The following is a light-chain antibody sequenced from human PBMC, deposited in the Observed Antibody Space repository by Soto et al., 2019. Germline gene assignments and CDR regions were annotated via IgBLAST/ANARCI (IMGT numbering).Light chain of an antibody. J-gene: IGKJ3*01. V-gene: IGKV3-20*01. CDR1: QSVSSSY. CDR2: GAS. CDR3: QQYGSSLFT. Sequence: EIVLTQSPGTLSLSPGERATLSCRASQSVSSSYLAWYQQKPGQAPRLLIYGASSRATGIPDRFSGSGSGPDFTLTISRLEPVDFAVYYCQQYGSSLFTFGPGTKVDIK.